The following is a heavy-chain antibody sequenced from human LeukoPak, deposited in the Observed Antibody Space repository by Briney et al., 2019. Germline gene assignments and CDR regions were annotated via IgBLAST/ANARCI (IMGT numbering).Heavy chain of an antibody. J-gene: IGHJ3*01. D-gene: IGHD4-17*01. CDR2: INQSGNT. CDR3: ARVPPDYNDLHDALDL. V-gene: IGHV4-34*01. Sequence: SETLSLTCAVYGGSVSGYYWSWIRQPPGKGLEWIGEINQSGNTNYNSSLKSRVTISVDTSKNWFSLRLTSVTAADTAVYYCARVPPDYNDLHDALDLWGQGTVVTVSS. CDR1: GGSVSGYY.